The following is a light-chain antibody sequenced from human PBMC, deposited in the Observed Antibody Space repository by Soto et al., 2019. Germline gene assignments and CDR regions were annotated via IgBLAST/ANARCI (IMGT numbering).Light chain of an antibody. J-gene: IGKJ1*01. V-gene: IGKV3-15*01. CDR3: QQYNNWLTWA. Sequence: EIRMTQSSATLSMSPGERATLSCRASQSVSSNLAWYQQKPGQAPRLLIYGASTRATGIQARFSGSGSGTEFTLTISSLQSEDFAVYYCQQYNNWLTWAFGQGTRVDI. CDR2: GAS. CDR1: QSVSSN.